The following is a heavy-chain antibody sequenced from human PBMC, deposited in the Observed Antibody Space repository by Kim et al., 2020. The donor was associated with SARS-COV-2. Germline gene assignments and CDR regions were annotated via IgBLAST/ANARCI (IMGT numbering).Heavy chain of an antibody. V-gene: IGHV3-30*02. J-gene: IGHJ4*02. Sequence: KGRFTIARDNSKNTLYLQMNSLRAEDTAVYYCAKDHGLLWFGDRPYYFDYWGQGTLVTVSS. CDR3: AKDHGLLWFGDRPYYFDY. D-gene: IGHD3-10*01.